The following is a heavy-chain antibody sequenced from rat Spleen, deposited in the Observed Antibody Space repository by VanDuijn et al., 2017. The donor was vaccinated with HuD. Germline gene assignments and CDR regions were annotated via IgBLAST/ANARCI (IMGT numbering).Heavy chain of an antibody. CDR2: IWNNGGT. CDR3: AREGKLGVRGYYFDY. Sequence: QVQLKESGPGLVQPSQTLSLTCTVSGLSLTSNSVSWIRQPPGKGLEWMGVIWNNGGTDYNSVIKSRLNISRDTSKDQVFLKMNSLQTEDTATYYCAREGKLGVRGYYFDYWGQGVMVTVSS. J-gene: IGHJ2*01. CDR1: GLSLTSNS. V-gene: IGHV2-47*01. D-gene: IGHD5-1*01.